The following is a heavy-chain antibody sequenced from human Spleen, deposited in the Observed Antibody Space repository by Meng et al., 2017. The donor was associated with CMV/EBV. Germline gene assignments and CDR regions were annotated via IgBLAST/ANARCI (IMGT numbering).Heavy chain of an antibody. V-gene: IGHV4-38-2*02. CDR3: ARRLDAGADY. CDR2: IYHSGTT. Sequence: SETLSLTCTVSGYSISRAYYWGWIRQSPRKGLEWIGAIYHSGTTYYNPSLESRVTMSVDTSKNQFSLKLNSVTAADTAVYYCARRLDAGADYWGQGTLVTVSS. CDR1: GYSISRAYY. J-gene: IGHJ4*02. D-gene: IGHD2-8*02.